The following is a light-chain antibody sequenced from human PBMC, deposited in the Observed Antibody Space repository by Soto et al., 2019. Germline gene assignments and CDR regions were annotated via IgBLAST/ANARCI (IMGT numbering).Light chain of an antibody. CDR1: QSVSSN. CDR2: GAS. CDR3: QQYNNWHPWT. J-gene: IGKJ1*01. V-gene: IGKV3-15*01. Sequence: EILMTQSPSTLSVSPGERATLSCRASQSVSSNLAWYQQKPGQAPRLLIYGASTRAAGIPARFSGSGSGTDFTLTISRLEHEDFAVYYCQQYNNWHPWTFGQGTKVDIK.